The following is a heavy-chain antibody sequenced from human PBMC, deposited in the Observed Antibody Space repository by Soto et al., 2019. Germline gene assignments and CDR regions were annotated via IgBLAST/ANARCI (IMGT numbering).Heavy chain of an antibody. Sequence: EVQLLESGGGLVQPGGSLRLSCAASGFTFSSYAMSWVRQAPGKGLEWVSAISGSGVSTYYADSVKGRFTISRDNSKNTLYLQMNSPRAEDTAVYYCANLGQYYDFWSGTDLDFDYWGQGTLVTVSS. D-gene: IGHD3-3*01. CDR3: ANLGQYYDFWSGTDLDFDY. CDR2: ISGSGVST. CDR1: GFTFSSYA. J-gene: IGHJ4*02. V-gene: IGHV3-23*01.